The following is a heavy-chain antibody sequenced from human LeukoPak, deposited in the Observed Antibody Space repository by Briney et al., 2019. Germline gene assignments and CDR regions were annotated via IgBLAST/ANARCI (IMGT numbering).Heavy chain of an antibody. J-gene: IGHJ5*02. CDR3: AKDGSGGGWKWFDP. D-gene: IGHD2-15*01. CDR2: IWCDGSNK. V-gene: IGHV3-33*06. CDR1: GFTFSSYG. Sequence: PGGSLRHSCAASGFTFSSYGFHWVRQAPGKGLEWVAVIWCDGSNKYYADSVKGRFTISRDSSKNTLYLQMNSLRAEDTAVYYCAKDGSGGGWKWFDPWGQGTLVTVSS.